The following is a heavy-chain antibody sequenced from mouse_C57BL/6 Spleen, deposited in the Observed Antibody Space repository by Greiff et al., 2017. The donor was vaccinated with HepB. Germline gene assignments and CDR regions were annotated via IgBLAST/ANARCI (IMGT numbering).Heavy chain of an antibody. D-gene: IGHD2-4*01. CDR3: ARSGDYDYSWFAY. Sequence: VKLQESGAELARPGASVKLSCKASGYTFTSYGISWVKQRTGQGLEWIGEIYPRSGNTYYNEKFKGKATLTADKSSSTAYMELRSLTSEDSAVYFCARSGDYDYSWFAYWGQGTLVTVSA. V-gene: IGHV1-81*01. CDR1: GYTFTSYG. J-gene: IGHJ3*01. CDR2: IYPRSGNT.